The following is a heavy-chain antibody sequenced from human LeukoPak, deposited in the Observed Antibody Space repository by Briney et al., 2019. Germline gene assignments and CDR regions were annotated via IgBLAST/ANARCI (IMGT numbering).Heavy chain of an antibody. D-gene: IGHD6-13*01. J-gene: IGHJ6*03. CDR2: ISAYNGNT. Sequence: ASVKVSCKASGYTFTSYGISWVRQAPGQGLEWMGWISAYNGNTNYAQKLQGRVTMTTDTSTSTAYMELRSLRSDDTAVYYCARVVEQQLEYYYYYMDVWGKGTTVTVSS. CDR3: ARVVEQQLEYYYYYMDV. CDR1: GYTFTSYG. V-gene: IGHV1-18*01.